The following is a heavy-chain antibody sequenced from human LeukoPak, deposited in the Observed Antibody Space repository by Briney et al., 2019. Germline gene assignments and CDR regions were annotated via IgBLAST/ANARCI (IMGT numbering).Heavy chain of an antibody. D-gene: IGHD5-12*01. Sequence: GGSLRLSYAASGFTFSSYEMNWVRQAPGKGLEWISYISGSGTVTHYADSVEGRFTISRDNTKNSLYLQMNSLRGEDTAVYYCAKGGGYEAQYYYYYLDVWGKGTTVTISS. CDR1: GFTFSSYE. J-gene: IGHJ6*03. CDR3: AKGGGYEAQYYYYYLDV. CDR2: ISGSGTVT. V-gene: IGHV3-48*03.